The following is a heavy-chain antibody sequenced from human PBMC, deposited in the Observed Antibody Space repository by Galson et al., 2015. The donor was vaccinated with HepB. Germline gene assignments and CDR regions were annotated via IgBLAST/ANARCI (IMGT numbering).Heavy chain of an antibody. CDR3: AKGGWPDY. Sequence: SLRLSCAASGFTFSTYVMSWVRQAPGKGLEWVSAIRSSGDNTYYADSVKGRFTISRDNSKNTLYLQMNSLRAEDTAVYYCAKGGWPDYWGQGTLVTVSS. V-gene: IGHV3-23*01. CDR2: IRSSGDNT. CDR1: GFTFSTYV. J-gene: IGHJ4*02. D-gene: IGHD6-19*01.